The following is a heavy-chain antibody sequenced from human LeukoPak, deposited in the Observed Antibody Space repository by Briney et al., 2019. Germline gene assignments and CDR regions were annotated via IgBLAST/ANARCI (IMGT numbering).Heavy chain of an antibody. D-gene: IGHD3-3*01. CDR3: ARYDFWSGSHFDY. V-gene: IGHV4-34*01. J-gene: IGHJ4*02. CDR1: GGSFSGYY. Sequence: SETLSLTCAVYGGSFSGYYWSWIRQPPGKGLEWIGEINHSESTNYNPSLKSRVTISVDTSKNQFSLKLSSVTAADTAVYYCARYDFWSGSHFDYWGQGTLVTVSS. CDR2: INHSEST.